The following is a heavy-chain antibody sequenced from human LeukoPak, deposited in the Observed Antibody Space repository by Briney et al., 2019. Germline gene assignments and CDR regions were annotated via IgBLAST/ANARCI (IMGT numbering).Heavy chain of an antibody. V-gene: IGHV1-46*01. Sequence: ASVKVSCKASGYTFTSYYMHWVRQAPGQGLEWMGIINPSGGSTSYAQKFQGRVTMTRDTSTSTVYMELSSLGSEDTAVYYCARDLSRGDFDYWGQGTLVTVSS. J-gene: IGHJ4*02. CDR1: GYTFTSYY. D-gene: IGHD3-10*01. CDR3: ARDLSRGDFDY. CDR2: INPSGGST.